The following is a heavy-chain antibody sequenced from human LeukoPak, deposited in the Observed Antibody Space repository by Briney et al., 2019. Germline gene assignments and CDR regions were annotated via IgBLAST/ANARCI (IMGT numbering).Heavy chain of an antibody. J-gene: IGHJ4*02. D-gene: IGHD3-22*01. CDR1: GFTFSSYS. Sequence: GGSLRLSCAASGFTFSSYSMNWVRQAPGKGLEWVSSISSSSYICYADSVKGRFTISRDNAKNSLYLQMNSLRAEDTAVYYCARQDYDSSGYYCWGQGTLVTVSS. CDR3: ARQDYDSSGYYC. V-gene: IGHV3-21*01. CDR2: ISSSSYI.